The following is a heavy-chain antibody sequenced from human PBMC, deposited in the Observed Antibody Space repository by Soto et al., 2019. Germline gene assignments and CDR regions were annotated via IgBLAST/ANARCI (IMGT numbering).Heavy chain of an antibody. V-gene: IGHV4-39*07. CDR1: GGSISSSSYS. CDR3: ARDPPIPYSN. Sequence: SETLSLTCTVSGGSISSSSYSWGWIRQPPGKGLEWIGSIYYSGSTNNNPSLKGRVTISMDASKNQFSLKLSSVTAADTAVYYCARDPPIPYSNWGQGTLVTVSS. CDR2: IYYSGST. D-gene: IGHD6-13*01. J-gene: IGHJ4*02.